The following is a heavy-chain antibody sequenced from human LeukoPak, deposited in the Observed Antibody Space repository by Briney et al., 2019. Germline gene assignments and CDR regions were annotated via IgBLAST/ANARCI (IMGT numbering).Heavy chain of an antibody. CDR3: ARDFVWGSHDY. V-gene: IGHV3-48*01. Sequence: GGSLRLSCAASGFTFSSYSMNWVRQAPGKGLEWVSYISSSSSTIYYADSVKGRFTISRDNAKNSLYLQMNSLRAEDTAVYYCARDFVWGSHDYWGQGTLVTVSP. D-gene: IGHD3-16*01. CDR1: GFTFSSYS. J-gene: IGHJ4*02. CDR2: ISSSSSTI.